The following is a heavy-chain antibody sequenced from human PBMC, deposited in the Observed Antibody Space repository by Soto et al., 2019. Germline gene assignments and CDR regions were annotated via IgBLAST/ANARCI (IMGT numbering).Heavy chain of an antibody. J-gene: IGHJ5*02. CDR3: ARRGSEIAARAYNWFDP. CDR1: GYAFTSFY. V-gene: IGHV1-46*01. Sequence: QVQLVQSGTEVKKPGASVKVSCKASGYAFTSFYIHWVRQAPGQELEWLGTFNPSGGSTSYAQKFHGRVTMTGDTSTNTVYMELSSLTAEDTAVYYCARRGSEIAARAYNWFDPWGQGTLVTVSS. D-gene: IGHD6-6*01. CDR2: FNPSGGST.